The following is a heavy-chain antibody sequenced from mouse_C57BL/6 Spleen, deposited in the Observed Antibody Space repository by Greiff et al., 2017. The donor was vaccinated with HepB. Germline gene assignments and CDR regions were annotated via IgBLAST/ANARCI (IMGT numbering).Heavy chain of an antibody. CDR3: VRDYGSSHREGYFDV. CDR1: GYSFTSYY. Sequence: VQRVESGPELVKPGASVKISCKASGYSFTSYYIHWVKQRPGQGLEWIGWIYPGSGNTKYNEKFKGKATLTADTSSSTAYMQLSSLTSEDSAVYYWVRDYGSSHREGYFDVWGTGTTVTVSS. V-gene: IGHV1-66*01. D-gene: IGHD1-1*01. J-gene: IGHJ1*03. CDR2: IYPGSGNT.